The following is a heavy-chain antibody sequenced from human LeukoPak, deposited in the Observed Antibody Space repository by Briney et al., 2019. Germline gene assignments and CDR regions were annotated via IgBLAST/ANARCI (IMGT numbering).Heavy chain of an antibody. Sequence: GGSLRLSCAASGYAFSRYSMNWVRQAPGKGLEWVSSISYSGPHMFYADSVRGRFTISRDNAENSLFLQMNSLRAEDAAVYFCASNDYRDEGIDSWGQGTLVTVSS. J-gene: IGHJ4*02. CDR3: ASNDYRDEGIDS. CDR1: GYAFSRYS. D-gene: IGHD4-17*01. CDR2: ISYSGPHM. V-gene: IGHV3-21*01.